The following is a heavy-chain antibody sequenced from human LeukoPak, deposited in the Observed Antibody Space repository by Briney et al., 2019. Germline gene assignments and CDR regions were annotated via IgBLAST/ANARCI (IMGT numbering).Heavy chain of an antibody. J-gene: IGHJ3*02. CDR3: ARTRPTTADAFDI. D-gene: IGHD4-17*01. V-gene: IGHV3-21*01. Sequence: GGSLRLSCVASGFTFSSYSMNWVRQAPGKGLEWVSSISSSSSYIYYADSVKGRFTISRDNAKNSLYLQMNSLRAEDTAVYYCARTRPTTADAFDIWGQGTMVTVSS. CDR1: GFTFSSYS. CDR2: ISSSSSYI.